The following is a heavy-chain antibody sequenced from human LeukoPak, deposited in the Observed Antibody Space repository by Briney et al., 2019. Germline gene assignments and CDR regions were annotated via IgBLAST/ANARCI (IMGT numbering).Heavy chain of an antibody. V-gene: IGHV4-38-2*01. CDR2: IYHSGST. Sequence: SETLSLTCSVSGFSISSGYYWGWIRQPPGKGLEWIGSIYHSGSTYDNPSLKSRVTISVDTSKNQFSLKVRSVTAADTAVYYCARLYGNYQNYFDYWGQGTLVTVSS. J-gene: IGHJ4*02. CDR3: ARLYGNYQNYFDY. D-gene: IGHD1-7*01. CDR1: GFSISSGYY.